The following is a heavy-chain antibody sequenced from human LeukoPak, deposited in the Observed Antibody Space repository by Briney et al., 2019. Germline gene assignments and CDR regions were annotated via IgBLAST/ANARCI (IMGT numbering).Heavy chain of an antibody. CDR2: ILVAGDT. D-gene: IGHD3-10*01. J-gene: IGHJ3*01. CDR3: IRDRLGEGTFEL. Sequence: GGSLRLSCAASGFVFSNYDMHWVRQSTRKGLEWVAHILVAGDTQYADSVKGRFTISRDNAKRSVFLQMNNLRDGDTAVYYCIRDRLGEGTFELWGQGTMVSVSS. V-gene: IGHV3-13*01. CDR1: GFVFSNYD.